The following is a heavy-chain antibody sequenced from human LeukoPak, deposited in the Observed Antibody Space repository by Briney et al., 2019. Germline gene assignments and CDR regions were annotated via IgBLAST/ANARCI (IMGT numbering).Heavy chain of an antibody. Sequence: LGESLKISCKGSGYSYNSYWIGWVLQMPGKGLEWMGIIYLADSDARYSPSFQGQVSFSADRSINTAYLQWSSLRASDTAMYYCARPKTETGYDAFDIWGQGTMVTVSS. D-gene: IGHD2-15*01. J-gene: IGHJ3*02. CDR1: GYSYNSYW. CDR2: IYLADSDA. CDR3: ARPKTETGYDAFDI. V-gene: IGHV5-51*01.